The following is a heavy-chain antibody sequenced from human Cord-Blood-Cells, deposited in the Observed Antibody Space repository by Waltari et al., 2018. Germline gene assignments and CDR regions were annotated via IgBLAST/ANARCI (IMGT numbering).Heavy chain of an antibody. J-gene: IGHJ4*02. CDR1: GYTSTSYD. Sequence: QVQLVQSGAEVTKPGAPVKVSCKDSGYTSTSYDINWVRQATGEGPVWMGWMKPNSGNPGYATKFQGRVTMTRNTSISTAYMELSSLRSEDTAVYYCARGARGGAAAGTDYWGQRTLVTVSS. V-gene: IGHV1-8*01. CDR3: ARGARGGAAAGTDY. CDR2: MKPNSGNP. D-gene: IGHD6-13*01.